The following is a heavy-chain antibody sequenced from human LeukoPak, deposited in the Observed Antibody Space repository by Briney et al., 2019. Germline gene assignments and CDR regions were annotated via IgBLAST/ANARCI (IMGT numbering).Heavy chain of an antibody. CDR1: GFTFSSYG. D-gene: IGHD3-22*01. CDR2: ISSSGSTI. Sequence: GGSLRLSCAASGFTFSSYGMSWVRQAPGKGLEWVSYISSSGSTIYYADSVKGRFTISRDNAKNSLYLQMNSLRAEDTAVYYCARDSYYYDSSGENDYWGQGTLVTVSS. CDR3: ARDSYYYDSSGENDY. J-gene: IGHJ4*02. V-gene: IGHV3-48*04.